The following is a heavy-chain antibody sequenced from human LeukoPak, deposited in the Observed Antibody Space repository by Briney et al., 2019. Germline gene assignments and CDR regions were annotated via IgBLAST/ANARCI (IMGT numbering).Heavy chain of an antibody. CDR2: ISTYNDNT. Sequence: GASVKVSCKASGYTLNTYNINWVRQAPGQGLEWMGWISTYNDNTNYAQKFQGRVTMTTDTSTSTAYMELRSLRSDDTAVYYCARQSTRLFNTGSYYPPPAYDYWGQGTLVIVSS. CDR3: ARQSTRLFNTGSYYPPPAYDY. V-gene: IGHV1-18*01. CDR1: GYTLNTYN. D-gene: IGHD1-26*01. J-gene: IGHJ4*02.